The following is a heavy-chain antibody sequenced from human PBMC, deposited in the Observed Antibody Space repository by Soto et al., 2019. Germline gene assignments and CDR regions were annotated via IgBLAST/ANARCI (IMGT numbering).Heavy chain of an antibody. CDR2: IYHSGST. CDR1: GGSISSSNW. J-gene: IGHJ4*02. CDR3: AQGIPALGPMDY. D-gene: IGHD6-13*01. Sequence: QVQLQESGPGLVKPSGTLSLTCAVSGGSISSSNWWSWVRQPPGKGLEWIGEIYHSGSTNYNPSLKRRATISVDKSKNPFSLKLSSVTAADPAVYCCAQGIPALGPMDYWGQGTLVTVSS. V-gene: IGHV4-4*01.